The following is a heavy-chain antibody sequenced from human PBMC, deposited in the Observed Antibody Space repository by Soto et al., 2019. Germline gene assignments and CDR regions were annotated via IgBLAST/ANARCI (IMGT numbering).Heavy chain of an antibody. CDR3: ARERMEYYFDY. V-gene: IGHV3-48*01. CDR1: GFTFSSYS. Sequence: EVQLVESGGGLVQPGGSLRLSCAASGFTFSSYSMNWVGQAPGKGLEWVSYISSSSSTIYYADSVKGRFTISRDNAKNSLYLQMNSLRAEDTAVYYCARERMEYYFDYWGQGTLVTVSS. CDR2: ISSSSSTI. J-gene: IGHJ4*02. D-gene: IGHD3-3*01.